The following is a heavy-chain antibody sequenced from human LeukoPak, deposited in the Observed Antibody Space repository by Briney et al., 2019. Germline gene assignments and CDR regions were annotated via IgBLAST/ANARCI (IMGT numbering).Heavy chain of an antibody. V-gene: IGHV3-21*01. D-gene: IGHD6-19*01. CDR2: ISSSSSYI. CDR1: GFTFSSYS. J-gene: IGHJ4*02. CDR3: ARGGPVAVAGFLGY. Sequence: KPGGSLRLSCAASGFTFSSYSTNWVRQAPGKGLEWVSSISSSSSYINYADSVKGRFTISRDNAKNSLYLQMNSLRAEDTAVYYSARGGPVAVAGFLGYWGQGTLVTVSS.